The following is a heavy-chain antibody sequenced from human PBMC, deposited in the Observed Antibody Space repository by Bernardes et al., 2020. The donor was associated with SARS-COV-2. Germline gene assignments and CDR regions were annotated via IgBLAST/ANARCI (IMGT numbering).Heavy chain of an antibody. CDR2: IYAGDSDT. D-gene: IGHD1-26*01. J-gene: IGHJ4*02. Sequence: GESLKISCKGSGYNFTHFWIGWVRQMPGKGLEWMGIIYAGDSDTRYSPSFQGQVTISVDKSISTAYLQWSSLKASDTAMYYCARQGPGMVAPFEYWGQGTLVTVSS. V-gene: IGHV5-51*01. CDR1: GYNFTHFW. CDR3: ARQGPGMVAPFEY.